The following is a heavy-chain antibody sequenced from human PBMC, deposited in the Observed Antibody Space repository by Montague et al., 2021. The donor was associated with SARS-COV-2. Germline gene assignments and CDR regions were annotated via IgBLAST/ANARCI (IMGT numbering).Heavy chain of an antibody. J-gene: IGHJ4*02. CDR1: GGSISNSFYY. V-gene: IGHV4-39*01. Sequence: SETLSLTCTVSGGSISNSFYYWDWIRQPPGKGLEWIGSIYYTENTYYNPSLKSRVTISIDTSKNQFSLKLSSVTAADTAVYYCARPGSGYSYGSGAFDYWGQGTLVTVSS. CDR2: IYYTENT. CDR3: ARPGSGYSYGSGAFDY. D-gene: IGHD5-18*01.